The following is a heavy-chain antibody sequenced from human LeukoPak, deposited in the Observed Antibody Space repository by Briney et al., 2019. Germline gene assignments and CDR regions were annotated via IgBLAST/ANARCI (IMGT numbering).Heavy chain of an antibody. CDR3: ARRDSSSWYAY. CDR1: GYSFTSYW. J-gene: IGHJ4*02. CDR2: IYPGDSDT. Sequence: GESLEISCQGAGYSFTSYWIGWVRQMPGKGLEWMGIIYPGDSDTRYSPSFQGQVTISADKSISTAYLQWSSLKASDTAMYYCARRDSSSWYAYWGQGTLVTVSS. D-gene: IGHD6-13*01. V-gene: IGHV5-51*01.